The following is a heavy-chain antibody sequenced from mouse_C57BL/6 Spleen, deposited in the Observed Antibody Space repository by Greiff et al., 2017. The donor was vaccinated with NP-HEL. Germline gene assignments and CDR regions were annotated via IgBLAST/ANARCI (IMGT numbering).Heavy chain of an antibody. CDR3: ARYYGSSDWYFDV. D-gene: IGHD1-1*01. V-gene: IGHV1-81*01. CDR1: GYTFTSYG. Sequence: QVQLQQSGAELARPGASVKLSCKASGYTFTSYGISWVKQRTGQGLEWIGEIYPSSGNTYYNEKFKGKATLTADKSSSTAYMDLRSLTSEDSAVYFCARYYGSSDWYFDVWGTGTTVTVSS. J-gene: IGHJ1*03. CDR2: IYPSSGNT.